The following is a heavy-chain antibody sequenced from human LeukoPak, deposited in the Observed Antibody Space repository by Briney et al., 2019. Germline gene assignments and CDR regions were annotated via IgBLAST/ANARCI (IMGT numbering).Heavy chain of an antibody. CDR3: ARDGVAYCGGDCYPHDY. Sequence: PGRPLRLSCAASGFTFSSYGMHWVRQAPGKGLEWVAVIWYDGSNKYYADSVKGRFTISRDNSKNTLYLQMNSLRAEDTAVYYCARDGVAYCGGDCYPHDYWGQGTLVTVSS. D-gene: IGHD2-21*02. V-gene: IGHV3-33*01. CDR1: GFTFSSYG. CDR2: IWYDGSNK. J-gene: IGHJ4*02.